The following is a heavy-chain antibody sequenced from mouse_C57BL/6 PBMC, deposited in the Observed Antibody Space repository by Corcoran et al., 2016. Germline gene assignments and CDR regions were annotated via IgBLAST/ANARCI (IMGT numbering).Heavy chain of an antibody. CDR1: GYTFTTYG. CDR3: AREGGYYYGSSLRYFDV. D-gene: IGHD1-1*01. V-gene: IGHV9-3*01. J-gene: IGHJ1*03. CDR2: INTYSGVP. Sequence: QIQLVQSGPELKKPGETVKISCKASGYTFTTYGMSWVKQAPGKGLKWMGWINTYSGVPTYADDFKGRFAFSLETSASTAYLQINNLKNEDTATYFCAREGGYYYGSSLRYFDVWGTGTTVTVSS.